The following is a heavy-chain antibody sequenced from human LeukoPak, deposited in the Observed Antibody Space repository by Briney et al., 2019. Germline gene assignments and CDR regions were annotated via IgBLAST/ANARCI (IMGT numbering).Heavy chain of an antibody. CDR1: GFTFTSSA. J-gene: IGHJ4*02. CDR2: IVVGSGNT. Sequence: ASVKVSCKASGFTFTSSAMQWVRQARGQRLEWIGWIVVGSGNTNYAQKFQERVTITRDMSTSTAYMELSSLRSEDTAVYYCARDLRGRYYYESSGYSIGNFDYWGQGTLVTVSS. CDR3: ARDLRGRYYYESSGYSIGNFDY. V-gene: IGHV1-58*02. D-gene: IGHD3-22*01.